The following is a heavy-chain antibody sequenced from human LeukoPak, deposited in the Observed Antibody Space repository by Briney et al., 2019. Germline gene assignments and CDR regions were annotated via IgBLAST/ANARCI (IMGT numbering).Heavy chain of an antibody. CDR2: INPSGGST. Sequence: ASVKVSCKASGYTFTSYYMHWVRQAPGQGLEWMGIINPSGGSTSYAQKFQGRVTMTGDTSTDTAYMELSSLRSEDTAVYYCATSGLRYAYWGQGTLVTVSS. CDR3: ATSGLRYAY. V-gene: IGHV1-46*01. D-gene: IGHD4-17*01. CDR1: GYTFTSYY. J-gene: IGHJ4*02.